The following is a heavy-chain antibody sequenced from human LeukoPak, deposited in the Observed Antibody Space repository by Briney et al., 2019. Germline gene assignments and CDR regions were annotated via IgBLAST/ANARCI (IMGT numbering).Heavy chain of an antibody. CDR1: GFPFSCYA. J-gene: IGHJ4*02. CDR2: LSGSGGST. CDR3: AKFDDSSGYYRY. Sequence: PGGSLSLSCAASGFPFSCYAMSWVRQAPGKGLEWVSALSGSGGSTYYADSVKGRFTISRDNSKNTLYLQMNSLRADDTAVYYCAKFDDSSGYYRYWGQETLVTVSS. D-gene: IGHD3-22*01. V-gene: IGHV3-23*01.